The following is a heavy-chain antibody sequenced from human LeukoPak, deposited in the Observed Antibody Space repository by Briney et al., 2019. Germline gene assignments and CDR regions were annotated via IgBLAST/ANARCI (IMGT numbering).Heavy chain of an antibody. D-gene: IGHD6-13*01. Sequence: PPETLSLTCAVYGGSFSGYYWSWIRQPPGKGLEWIGEINHSGSTNYNPSLKSRVTISVDTSKNQFSLKLSSVTAADTAVYYCARGIAARLATDYWGQGTLVTVSS. J-gene: IGHJ4*02. V-gene: IGHV4-34*01. CDR3: ARGIAARLATDY. CDR1: GGSFSGYY. CDR2: INHSGST.